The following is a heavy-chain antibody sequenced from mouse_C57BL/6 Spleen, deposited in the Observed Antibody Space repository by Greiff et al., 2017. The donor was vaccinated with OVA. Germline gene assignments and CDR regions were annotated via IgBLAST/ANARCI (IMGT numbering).Heavy chain of an antibody. CDR2: ISGGGGNT. Sequence: EVNVVESGGGLVKPGGSLKLSCAASGFTFSSYTMSWVRQTPEKRLEWVATISGGGGNTYYPDSVKGRFTISRDNAKNTLYLQMSSLRSEDTALYYCAGQLGRAWFAYWGQGTLVTVSA. J-gene: IGHJ3*01. CDR3: AGQLGRAWFAY. CDR1: GFTFSSYT. D-gene: IGHD4-1*01. V-gene: IGHV5-9*01.